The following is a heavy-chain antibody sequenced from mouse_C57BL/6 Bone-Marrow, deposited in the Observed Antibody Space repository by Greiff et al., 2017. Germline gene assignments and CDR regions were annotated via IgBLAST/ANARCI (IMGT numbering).Heavy chain of an antibody. D-gene: IGHD1-1*01. CDR3: VRRGELLRGYAMDY. CDR1: GFSFNTYA. CDR2: IRSKSNNYAT. J-gene: IGHJ4*01. Sequence: EVQRVESGGGLVQPKGSLKLSCAASGFSFNTYAMNWVRQAPGKGLEWVARIRSKSNNYATYYADSVKDRFTISRDDSESMLYLQMNNLKTEDTAMYYCVRRGELLRGYAMDYWGQGTSVTVSS. V-gene: IGHV10-1*01.